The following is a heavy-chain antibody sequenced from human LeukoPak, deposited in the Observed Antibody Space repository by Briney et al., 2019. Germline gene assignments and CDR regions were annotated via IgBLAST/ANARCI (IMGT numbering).Heavy chain of an antibody. V-gene: IGHV3-30*02. CDR3: AKGQLGIQSSKWFDP. J-gene: IGHJ5*02. D-gene: IGHD7-27*01. Sequence: PGGSLRLSCAASGLTFSNYGMYWVRQAPGKGLEWVAFIRYDGSDKYYADSVKGRFTMSRDNSKNTLYLQMDSLRPEDTAVYYCAKGQLGIQSSKWFDPWGQGTLVTVPS. CDR1: GLTFSNYG. CDR2: IRYDGSDK.